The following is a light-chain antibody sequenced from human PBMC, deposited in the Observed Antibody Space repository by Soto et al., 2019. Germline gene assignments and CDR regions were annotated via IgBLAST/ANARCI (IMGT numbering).Light chain of an antibody. J-gene: IGKJ5*01. CDR1: QSVGSY. CDR3: QQRNNWPRIT. V-gene: IGKV3-11*01. CDR2: DAS. Sequence: EVLLTQSPATLSQSPGERVTLSCRASQSVGSYLAWYQQKPGQAPRLLIYDASKRATDIRTRFSGSGSGTDFTLTISSLEPEDFAVYYCQQRNNWPRITFGQGTRLEIK.